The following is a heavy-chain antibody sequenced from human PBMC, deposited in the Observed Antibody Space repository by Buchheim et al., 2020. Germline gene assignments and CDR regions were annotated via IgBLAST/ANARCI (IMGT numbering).Heavy chain of an antibody. CDR3: ARASFGGRYYYYYGMDV. Sequence: QVQLVQSGAEVKKPGASVKVSCKASGYTFTSYYMHWVRQAPGQGLEWMGIINPSGGSTSYAQKFQGRVTMTRDTSTSTVYMELSSRRSEDTAVYYCARASFGGRYYYYYGMDVWGQGTT. CDR2: INPSGGST. J-gene: IGHJ6*02. V-gene: IGHV1-46*01. CDR1: GYTFTSYY. D-gene: IGHD3-3*01.